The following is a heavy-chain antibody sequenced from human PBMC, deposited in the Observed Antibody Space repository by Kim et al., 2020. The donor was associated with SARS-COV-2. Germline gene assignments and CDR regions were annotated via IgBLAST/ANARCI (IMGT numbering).Heavy chain of an antibody. V-gene: IGHV4-34*01. CDR3: RLYDSSWYWGGDY. Sequence: SETLSLTCAVYGGSFSGYYWSWIRQPPGKGLEWIGEINHSGSTNYNPSLKSRVTISVDTSKNQFSLKLSSVTAADTAVYYCRLYDSSWYWGGDYWGQGTLVTVSS. D-gene: IGHD6-13*01. J-gene: IGHJ4*02. CDR1: GGSFSGYY. CDR2: INHSGST.